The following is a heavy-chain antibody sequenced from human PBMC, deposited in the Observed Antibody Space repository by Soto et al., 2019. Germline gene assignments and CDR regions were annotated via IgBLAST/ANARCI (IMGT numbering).Heavy chain of an antibody. Sequence: SQTLSLTCAISGDSVSSNSAAWNCIIHSPSRGLEWLGRTYYRSKWYNDYAVSVKSRITINPDTSKNQFSLQLNSVTPEDTAVYYCARDNGPTGTTTWFDPWGLGTLVTVSS. CDR1: GDSVSSNSAA. CDR2: TYYRSKWYN. J-gene: IGHJ5*02. CDR3: ARDNGPTGTTTWFDP. V-gene: IGHV6-1*01. D-gene: IGHD1-1*01.